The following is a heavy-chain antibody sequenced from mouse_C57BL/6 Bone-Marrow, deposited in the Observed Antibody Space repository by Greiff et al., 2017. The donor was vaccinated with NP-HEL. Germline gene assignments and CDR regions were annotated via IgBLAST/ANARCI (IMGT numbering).Heavy chain of an antibody. D-gene: IGHD1-2*01. CDR3: ARKAVLRLFDY. J-gene: IGHJ2*01. V-gene: IGHV1-64*01. Sequence: VQLQQPGAELVKPGASVKLSCKASGYTFTSYWMHWVKQRPGQGLEWIGMIHPNSGSTNYNEKFKSKATLTVDKSSSTAYMQLSSLTSEDSAVYYCARKAVLRLFDYWGQGTTLTVSS. CDR2: IHPNSGST. CDR1: GYTFTSYW.